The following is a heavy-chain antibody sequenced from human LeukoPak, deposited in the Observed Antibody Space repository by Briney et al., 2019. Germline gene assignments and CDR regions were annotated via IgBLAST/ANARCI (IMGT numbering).Heavy chain of an antibody. CDR1: GFTFSSYS. V-gene: IGHV3-48*01. Sequence: VQPGGSLRLSCAASGFTFSSYSMNWVRQAPGKGLEWVSYISSSSSTIYYADSVKGRFTISRDNAKNSLYLQMNSLRAEDTAVYYCARGHTAVTRHFDFWGQGTLVTVSS. D-gene: IGHD4-17*01. CDR2: ISSSSSTI. CDR3: ARGHTAVTRHFDF. J-gene: IGHJ4*02.